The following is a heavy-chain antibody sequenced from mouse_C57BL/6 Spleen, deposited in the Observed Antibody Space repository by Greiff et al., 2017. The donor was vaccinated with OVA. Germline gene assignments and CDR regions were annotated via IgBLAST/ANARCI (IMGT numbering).Heavy chain of an antibody. CDR1: GYTFTSYW. CDR3: ALITTVVVDD. D-gene: IGHD1-1*01. CDR2: IDPSDSYT. Sequence: QVQLQQPGAELVMPGASVKLSCKASGYTFTSYWMHWVKQRPGQGLEWIGEIDPSDSYTNYNQKFKGKSTLTVDKSSSTAYMQLSSLTAEDSAVTYCALITTVVVDDWGQGTTLTVSS. V-gene: IGHV1-69*01. J-gene: IGHJ2*01.